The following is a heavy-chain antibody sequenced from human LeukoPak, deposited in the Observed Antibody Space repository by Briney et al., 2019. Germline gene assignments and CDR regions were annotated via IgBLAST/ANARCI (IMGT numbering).Heavy chain of an antibody. CDR1: GFTFSSYS. V-gene: IGHV3-21*01. D-gene: IGHD3-22*01. Sequence: GGSLRLSCAVSGFTFSSYSMNWVRQAPGKGLEWVSSISSRSSYIYYADSVKGRFTISRDNAKNSLYLQMNSLRAEDTAVYYCARGRDYYDRSGYYYVFEYWGQGTLVTVSS. CDR3: ARGRDYYDRSGYYYVFEY. CDR2: ISSRSSYI. J-gene: IGHJ4*02.